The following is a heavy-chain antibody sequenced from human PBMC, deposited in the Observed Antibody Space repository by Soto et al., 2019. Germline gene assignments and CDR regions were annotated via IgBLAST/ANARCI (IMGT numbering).Heavy chain of an antibody. CDR2: LSWYSGSI. Sequence: EVQLVESGGGLVQPGRSLRLSCAASGFTFDDYAMHWVRQAPGKGLEGVSGLSWYSGSIGYADSVKGRFTISRDNVKNSLSLQMNSLPADDTYMSYCRTGLIRVPYYDLLRGSGREDYYHGVAVWGHGTTVAVS. V-gene: IGHV3-9*01. CDR3: RTGLIRVPYYDLLRGSGREDYYHGVAV. D-gene: IGHD3-3*01. J-gene: IGHJ6*02. CDR1: GFTFDDYA.